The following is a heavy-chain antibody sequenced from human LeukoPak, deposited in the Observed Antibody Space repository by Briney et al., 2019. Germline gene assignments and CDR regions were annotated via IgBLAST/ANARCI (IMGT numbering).Heavy chain of an antibody. J-gene: IGHJ4*02. V-gene: IGHV1-69*04. D-gene: IGHD3-22*01. CDR3: ARDCPNYDSSGYYFDY. Sequence: SVKVSCKASGGTFSSYTISWVRQAPGQGLEWMGRIIPILGIANYAQKFQGRVTITADKSTSTAYMELSSLRSEDTAVYYCARDCPNYDSSGYYFDYWGQGTLVTVTS. CDR1: GGTFSSYT. CDR2: IIPILGIA.